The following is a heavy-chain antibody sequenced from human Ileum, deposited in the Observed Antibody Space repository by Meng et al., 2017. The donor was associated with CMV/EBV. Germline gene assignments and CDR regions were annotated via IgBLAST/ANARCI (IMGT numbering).Heavy chain of an antibody. V-gene: IGHV3-7*01. D-gene: IGHD3-10*01. J-gene: IGHJ4*02. CDR3: VRIAVDGSGSFYRHFAK. CDR2: INPDGSEK. Sequence: GESLKISCAASGFPLRNFWMNWVRQVPGKGLEWVASINPDGSEKYSVVSLRSRFTISRDSAKNSLYLQMNNLRAEDTAVYYCVRIAVDGSGSFYRHFAKWGQGNPVHGAS. CDR1: GFPLRNFW.